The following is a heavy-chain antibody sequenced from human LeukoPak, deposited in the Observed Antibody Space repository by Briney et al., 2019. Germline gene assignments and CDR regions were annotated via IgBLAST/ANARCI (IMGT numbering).Heavy chain of an antibody. D-gene: IGHD2-2*02. CDR1: GFTFDDYG. CDR2: INWNGGST. V-gene: IGHV3-20*04. Sequence: PGGSLRLSSAASGFTFDDYGMSWVRQAPGKGLEWVSGINWNGGSTGYADSVKGRFTISRDNAKNSLYLQMNSLRAEDTALYYCARRDIVVVPAAIFGAFDIWGQGTMVTVSS. CDR3: ARRDIVVVPAAIFGAFDI. J-gene: IGHJ3*02.